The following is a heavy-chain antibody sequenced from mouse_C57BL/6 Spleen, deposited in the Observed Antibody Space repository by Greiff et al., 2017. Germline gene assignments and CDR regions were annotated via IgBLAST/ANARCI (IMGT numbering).Heavy chain of an antibody. CDR3: AREGTGWFAY. Sequence: VQLQQSGPELVKPGASVKLSCKASGYTFTSYDINWVKQRPGQGLEWIGRIYPRDGSTKYNEKFKGKATLTVDTSSSTAYMELHSLTSEDSAVYFCAREGTGWFAYWGQGTLVTVSA. V-gene: IGHV1-85*01. J-gene: IGHJ3*01. CDR2: IYPRDGST. CDR1: GYTFTSYD.